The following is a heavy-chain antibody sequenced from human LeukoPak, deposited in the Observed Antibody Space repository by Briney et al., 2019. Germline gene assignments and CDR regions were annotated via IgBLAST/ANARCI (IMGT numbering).Heavy chain of an antibody. Sequence: GGSLRLSCAASGFTFSDSSMNWVRQAPGKGLEWVSSISSSSSYTFYADSVGGRFTMSRDNAKNSLYLQMNTLRAEDTAVYYCARVHKSRKSVASAVDCWGQGTVVIVSS. CDR2: ISSSSSYT. CDR3: ARVHKSRKSVASAVDC. D-gene: IGHD5-12*01. V-gene: IGHV3-21*01. J-gene: IGHJ4*02. CDR1: GFTFSDSS.